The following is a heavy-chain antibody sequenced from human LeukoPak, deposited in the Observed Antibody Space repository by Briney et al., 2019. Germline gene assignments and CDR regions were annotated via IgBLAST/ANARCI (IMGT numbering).Heavy chain of an antibody. D-gene: IGHD1-14*01. CDR3: VKDRRNPYRPEGPFDP. V-gene: IGHV3-9*01. Sequence: GGSLRLSCAASGFTFEDYAMHWVRQAPGKGLEWVSGINWNSASTGYADSVKGRFTISRDNVMNSLYLQMNSLRPEDTALYYCVKDRRNPYRPEGPFDPWGQGTLVTVSS. CDR2: INWNSAST. CDR1: GFTFEDYA. J-gene: IGHJ5*02.